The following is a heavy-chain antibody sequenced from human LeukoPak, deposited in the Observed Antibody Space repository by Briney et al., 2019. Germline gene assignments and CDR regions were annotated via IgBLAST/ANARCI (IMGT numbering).Heavy chain of an antibody. CDR1: GGSISSGGYY. CDR3: ARDRSLGRYYYMDV. J-gene: IGHJ6*03. CDR2: IYHSGST. Sequence: SQTLSLTCTVSGGSISSGGYYWSWIRQPPGKGLEWIGYIYHSGSTYYNPSLKSRVTISVDRSKNQFSLKLSSVTAADTAVYYCARDRSLGRYYYMDVWGKGTTVTVSS. V-gene: IGHV4-30-2*01. D-gene: IGHD7-27*01.